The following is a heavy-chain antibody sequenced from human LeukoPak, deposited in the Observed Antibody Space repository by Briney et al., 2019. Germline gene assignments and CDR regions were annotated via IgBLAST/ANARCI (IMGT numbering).Heavy chain of an antibody. CDR1: GYTFTSYG. CDR2: ISAYNGNT. D-gene: IGHD3-10*01. Sequence: ASVKVSCKASGYTFTSYGISWVRQAPGQGLEWMGWISAYNGNTNYAQKLQGRVTMTTDTSTSTAYMELRSLRSDDTAVYYCARAGITMVRGVIEEPDYWGQGTLVTVSS. J-gene: IGHJ4*02. CDR3: ARAGITMVRGVIEEPDY. V-gene: IGHV1-18*01.